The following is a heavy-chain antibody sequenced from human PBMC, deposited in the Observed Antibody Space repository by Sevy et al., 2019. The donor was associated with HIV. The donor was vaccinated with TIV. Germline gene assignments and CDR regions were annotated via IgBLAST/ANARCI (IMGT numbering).Heavy chain of an antibody. Sequence: GGSLRLSCAASGFSVSSVYMSWVSQAPGKGLESVSLIYDAGSTYFADSVEGRFTISRDDSKNTLYLQMNSLRAEYTAVYFCARESGYSSSPGAFDIWGQGTMVTVSS. D-gene: IGHD6-19*01. CDR2: IYDAGST. V-gene: IGHV3-53*01. J-gene: IGHJ3*02. CDR3: ARESGYSSSPGAFDI. CDR1: GFSVSSVY.